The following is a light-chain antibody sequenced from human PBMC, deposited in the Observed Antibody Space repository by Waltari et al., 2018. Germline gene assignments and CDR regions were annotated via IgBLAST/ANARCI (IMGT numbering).Light chain of an antibody. CDR2: SNN. V-gene: IGLV1-44*01. CDR1: RSNVGSNT. CDR3: AAWDDSLNAYV. Sequence: QSVLTQPPSASGTPGQTVTISCSGSRSNVGSNTVNWFQQVPGTAPKLLIYSNNRRPSGVPDRFSGSKSGPSASLAISGLQSEDEADYYCAAWDDSLNAYVFGTGTQVPVL. J-gene: IGLJ1*01.